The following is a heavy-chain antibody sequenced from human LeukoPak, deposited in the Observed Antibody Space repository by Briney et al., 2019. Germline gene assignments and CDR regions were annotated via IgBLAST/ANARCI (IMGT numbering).Heavy chain of an antibody. D-gene: IGHD2-15*01. CDR3: ARGHCSGAACYLFDH. J-gene: IGHJ4*01. CDR2: AFNSGST. V-gene: IGHV4-59*01. CDR1: GVSISGYY. Sequence: SETLSLTCTVSGVSISGYYWSWIRQPPGKGLEWIGYAFNSGSTHYNPSLKSRVTISVDTSQNHFSLRLSSVTAADTAFYYCARGHCSGAACYLFDHRGQGTLVTVSS.